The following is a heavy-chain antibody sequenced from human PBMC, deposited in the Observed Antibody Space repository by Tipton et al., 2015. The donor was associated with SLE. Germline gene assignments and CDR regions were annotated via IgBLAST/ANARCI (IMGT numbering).Heavy chain of an antibody. Sequence: SLRLSCAASGFTFDDYGMSWVRQAPGKGLEWVSGISWNGARTDHADSVKGRFTISRDNAKNSLYLQMNRLRAEDTAFYYCAKVYNSGWYRGYFDYWGQGTLVTVSS. D-gene: IGHD6-19*01. CDR2: ISWNGART. CDR1: GFTFDDYG. V-gene: IGHV3-20*04. J-gene: IGHJ4*02. CDR3: AKVYNSGWYRGYFDY.